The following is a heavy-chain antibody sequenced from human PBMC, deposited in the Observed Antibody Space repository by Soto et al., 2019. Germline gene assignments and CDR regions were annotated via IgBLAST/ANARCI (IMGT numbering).Heavy chain of an antibody. J-gene: IGHJ4*02. Sequence: QITLKESGPTLVKPTQTLTLTCTFSGFSLTTSGVGVGWIRQPPGKALEWLALIYWNDDKRISPSLKSRLTITKDTSRNQVVLTLTNMDPVDTATYFCAHTSLFWDGAKYWGPGTLVTVSS. D-gene: IGHD3-3*01. CDR2: IYWNDDK. CDR1: GFSLTTSGVG. CDR3: AHTSLFWDGAKY. V-gene: IGHV2-5*01.